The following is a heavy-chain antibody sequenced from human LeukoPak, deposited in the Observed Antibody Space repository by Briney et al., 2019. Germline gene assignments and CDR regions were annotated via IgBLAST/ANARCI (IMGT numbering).Heavy chain of an antibody. V-gene: IGHV1-8*01. CDR2: MNPNSGNT. D-gene: IGHD3-10*01. J-gene: IGHJ4*02. CDR1: GFTFSGYD. Sequence: GASVKVSYKASGFTFSGYDINWVRQATGQGLEWMGWMNPNSGNTGYAQKFQDRVTMTRNTSISTAYMELSSLRSDETAVHYCARGRRDSRQFDYWGQGTLVTVSS. CDR3: ARGRRDSRQFDY.